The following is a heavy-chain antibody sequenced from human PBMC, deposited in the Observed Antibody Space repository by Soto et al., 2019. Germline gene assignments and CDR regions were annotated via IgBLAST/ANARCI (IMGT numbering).Heavy chain of an antibody. CDR1: GGTFSSYA. Sequence: SVKVSCKASGGTFSSYAISWLRQSPGQGLEWMGGIIPIFGTANYAQKFQGRVTITADESTSTAYMELSSLRSEDTAVYYCAREYCSSTSCLSRGWDNWFDPWGQGTLVTVSS. D-gene: IGHD2-2*01. J-gene: IGHJ5*02. CDR3: AREYCSSTSCLSRGWDNWFDP. CDR2: IIPIFGTA. V-gene: IGHV1-69*13.